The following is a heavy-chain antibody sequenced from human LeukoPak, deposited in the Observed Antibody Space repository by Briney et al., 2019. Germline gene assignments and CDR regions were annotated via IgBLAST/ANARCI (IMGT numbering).Heavy chain of an antibody. CDR1: GFTFSNAW. J-gene: IGHJ3*02. Sequence: AGGSLRLSCAASGFTFSNAWMSWVRQAPGKGPEWVGRIKSKTDGGTTDYAAPVKGRFTISRDDSKNTLYLQMSSLKIEDTAVYYCTTEEIVVVVAANLGAFDIWGQGTMVTVSS. D-gene: IGHD2-15*01. CDR3: TTEEIVVVVAANLGAFDI. V-gene: IGHV3-15*01. CDR2: IKSKTDGGTT.